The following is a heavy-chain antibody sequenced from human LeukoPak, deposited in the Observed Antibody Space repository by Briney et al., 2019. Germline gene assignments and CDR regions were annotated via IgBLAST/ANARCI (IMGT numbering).Heavy chain of an antibody. Sequence: GGSLRLSCAASGFTFSSYAMHWVRQAPGKGLEYVSATSSNGGSTYYANSVKGRFTISRDNSKNTLYLQMGSLRAEDMAVYYCAREISNYGGFFDYWGQGTLVTVSS. CDR3: AREISNYGGFFDY. CDR2: TSSNGGST. V-gene: IGHV3-64*01. CDR1: GFTFSSYA. D-gene: IGHD4-11*01. J-gene: IGHJ4*02.